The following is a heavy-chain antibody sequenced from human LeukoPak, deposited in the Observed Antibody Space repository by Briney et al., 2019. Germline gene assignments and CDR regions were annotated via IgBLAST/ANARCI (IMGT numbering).Heavy chain of an antibody. Sequence: VASVKVSCKASGYTFTSYYMHWVRQAPGQGLEWMGIINPSGGSTSYAQKFQGRVTMTRDTSTSTVYMELSSLRAEDTAVYYCAKDTVVGAHYFDYWGQGTLVTVSS. CDR1: GYTFTSYY. V-gene: IGHV1-46*01. CDR3: AKDTVVGAHYFDY. J-gene: IGHJ4*02. CDR2: INPSGGST. D-gene: IGHD1-26*01.